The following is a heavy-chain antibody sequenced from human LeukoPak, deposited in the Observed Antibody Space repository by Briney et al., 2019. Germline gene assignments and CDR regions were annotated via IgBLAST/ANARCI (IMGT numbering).Heavy chain of an antibody. D-gene: IGHD3-3*02. CDR2: IYYSGST. V-gene: IGHV4-59*12. CDR1: GGSISSYY. Sequence: PSETLSLTCTVSGGSISSYYWSWIRQPPGKGLEWIGYIYYSGSTNYNPSLKSRVTISVDTSKNQFSLKLSSVTAADTAVYYCASHLWYFDYWGQGTLVTASS. J-gene: IGHJ4*02. CDR3: ASHLWYFDY.